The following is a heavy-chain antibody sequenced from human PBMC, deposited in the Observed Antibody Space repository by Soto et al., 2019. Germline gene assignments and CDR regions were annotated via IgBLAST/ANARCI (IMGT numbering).Heavy chain of an antibody. CDR3: ARRYCSGGSCYLSFDY. CDR2: ICPGDSDT. J-gene: IGHJ4*02. CDR1: GYSFTSYW. Sequence: GESLKISCKGSGYSFTSYWIGWVRQMPGKGLEWMGIICPGDSDTRYSPSFQGQVTISADKSISTAYLQWSSLKASDTAMYYCARRYCSGGSCYLSFDYWGQGTLVTVYS. V-gene: IGHV5-51*01. D-gene: IGHD2-15*01.